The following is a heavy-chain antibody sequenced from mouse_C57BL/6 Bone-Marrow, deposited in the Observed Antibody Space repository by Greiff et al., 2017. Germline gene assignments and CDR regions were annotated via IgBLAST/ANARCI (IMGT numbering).Heavy chain of an antibody. CDR3: ARRRFCFRTLDY. CDR1: GYTFTSYW. V-gene: IGHV1-69*01. CDR2: IDPSDSYT. J-gene: IGHJ2*01. Sequence: QVQLQQPGAELVMPGASVKLSCKASGYTFTSYWIHWVKQRPGQGLEWIGEIDPSDSYTNYNQKFKGKSTLTVDKSSSTAYMQLSSLTSEDSAVYYCARRRFCFRTLDYWGQGTTLTVSS.